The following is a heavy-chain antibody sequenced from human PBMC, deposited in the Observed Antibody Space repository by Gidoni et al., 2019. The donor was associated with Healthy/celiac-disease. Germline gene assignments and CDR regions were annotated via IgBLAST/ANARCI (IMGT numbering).Heavy chain of an antibody. J-gene: IGHJ6*04. Sequence: QVQLQESGPGLVKPSATLSLTCTVSGVSTSRYYWSWLRQPPGKGLEWIEYIYYSGSTNYNPSLKSRVTISVDTSKNQFSLKLSSVTAADTAVYYCAGDRQGFGIYYGIDVWGKGTTVTVSS. D-gene: IGHD3-10*01. CDR1: GVSTSRYY. CDR2: IYYSGST. V-gene: IGHV4-59*01. CDR3: AGDRQGFGIYYGIDV.